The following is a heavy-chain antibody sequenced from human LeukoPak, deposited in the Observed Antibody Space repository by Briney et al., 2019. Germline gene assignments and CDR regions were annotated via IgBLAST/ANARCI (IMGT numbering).Heavy chain of an antibody. CDR3: ALGGITGTTRYNYYYYYGMVV. V-gene: IGHV3-7*01. CDR1: GVIFSRYW. CDR2: IKQDGSEK. D-gene: IGHD1-7*01. Sequence: GGSLRLSCAVSGVIFSRYWIHWVRHVPGKGLEWVANIKQDGSEKYYVDSVKGRFTISRDNAKNSLYLQMNSLRAEDTAVYYCALGGITGTTRYNYYYYYGMVVWGQGTTVTVSS. J-gene: IGHJ6*02.